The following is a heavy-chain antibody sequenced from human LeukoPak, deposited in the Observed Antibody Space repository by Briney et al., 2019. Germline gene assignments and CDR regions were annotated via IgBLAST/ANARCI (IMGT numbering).Heavy chain of an antibody. CDR2: IFPADSDT. Sequence: GESLKISCKGSGYSFTTYWIAWVRQMPGNGLEWMGIIFPADSDTRYSPSFQGQVTISADKSISTAYLQWSSLKASDTAIYYCARGGYSDYAIDYWGQGTLVTVSS. J-gene: IGHJ4*02. D-gene: IGHD5-12*01. CDR1: GYSFTTYW. CDR3: ARGGYSDYAIDY. V-gene: IGHV5-51*01.